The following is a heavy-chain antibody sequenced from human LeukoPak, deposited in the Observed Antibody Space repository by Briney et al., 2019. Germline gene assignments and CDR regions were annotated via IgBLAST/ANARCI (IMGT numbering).Heavy chain of an antibody. V-gene: IGHV3-21*04. J-gene: IGHJ6*04. CDR1: GFTFSSYS. Sequence: GGSLRLSCAASGFTFSSYSMNWVRQAPGKGLEWVSSISSSSSYIYYADSVKGRFTISRDNAKNSLYLQMNSLRAEDTAVYYCARRMVVDSGRNYYYYGMDVWGKGTTVTVSS. CDR2: ISSSSSYI. CDR3: ARRMVVDSGRNYYYYGMDV. D-gene: IGHD3-10*01.